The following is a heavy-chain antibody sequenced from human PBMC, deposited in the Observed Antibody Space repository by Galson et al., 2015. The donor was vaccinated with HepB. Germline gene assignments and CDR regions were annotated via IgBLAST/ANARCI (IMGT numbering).Heavy chain of an antibody. V-gene: IGHV3-48*01. D-gene: IGHD5-12*01. CDR3: ASPYSGYDPGGWVAFDI. Sequence: SLRLSCAASGFTFSSYSMNWVRQAPGKGLEWVSYISSSSSTIYYADSVKGRFTISRDNAKNSLYLQMNSLRAEDTAVYYCASPYSGYDPGGWVAFDIWGQGTMVTVSS. CDR2: ISSSSSTI. J-gene: IGHJ3*02. CDR1: GFTFSSYS.